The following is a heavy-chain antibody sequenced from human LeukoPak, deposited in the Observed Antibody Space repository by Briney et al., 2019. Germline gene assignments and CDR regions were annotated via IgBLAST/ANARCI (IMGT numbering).Heavy chain of an antibody. CDR2: MNPNSGNT. CDR3: ARGPAAGFDY. CDR1: GGTFSSYA. J-gene: IGHJ4*02. Sequence: ASVKVSCKASGGTFSSYAINWVRQATGQGLEWMGWMNPNSGNTGYAQKFQGRVTMTRNTSISTAYMELSSLRSEDTAVYYCARGPAAGFDYWGQGTLVTVSS. V-gene: IGHV1-8*02. D-gene: IGHD6-13*01.